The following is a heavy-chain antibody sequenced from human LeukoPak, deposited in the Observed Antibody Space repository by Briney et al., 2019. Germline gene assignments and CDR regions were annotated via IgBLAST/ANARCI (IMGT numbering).Heavy chain of an antibody. Sequence: ASVKVSCKASGYTFTGYYMHWVRQAPGQGLEWMGRINPNSGGTNYAQKFQGRVTITRDTSISTAYMELSRLRSDDTAVYYCARARKGSGWYYFDYWGQGTLVTVSS. J-gene: IGHJ4*02. CDR2: INPNSGGT. D-gene: IGHD6-19*01. CDR3: ARARKGSGWYYFDY. V-gene: IGHV1-2*06. CDR1: GYTFTGYY.